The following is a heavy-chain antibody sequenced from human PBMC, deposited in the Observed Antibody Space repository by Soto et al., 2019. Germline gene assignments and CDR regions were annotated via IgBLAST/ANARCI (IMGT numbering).Heavy chain of an antibody. D-gene: IGHD3-3*01. Sequence: SETLSLTCTVSGGSISSSSYYWGWIRQPPGKGLEWIGSIYYSGSIYYNPSLKSRVTISVDTSKNQFSLKLSSVTAADTAVYYCARHRPRGGNDFWSGYYEGLGWFDPWGQGTLVTVSS. V-gene: IGHV4-39*01. CDR3: ARHRPRGGNDFWSGYYEGLGWFDP. J-gene: IGHJ5*02. CDR2: IYYSGSI. CDR1: GGSISSSSYY.